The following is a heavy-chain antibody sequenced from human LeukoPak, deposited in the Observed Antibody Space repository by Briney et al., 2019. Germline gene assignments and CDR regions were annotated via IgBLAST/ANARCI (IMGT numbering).Heavy chain of an antibody. J-gene: IGHJ4*02. CDR3: AKAPIYGGNSAILDY. CDR1: GFTFTSYA. V-gene: IGHV3-23*01. Sequence: GGSLRLSCAASGFTFTSYAMSWVRQAPGKGLEWVSAISGSGGSTYYADSVKGRFTISRDNSKNTLYLQMNSLRAEDTAVYYCAKAPIYGGNSAILDYWGQGTLVTVSS. D-gene: IGHD4-23*01. CDR2: ISGSGGST.